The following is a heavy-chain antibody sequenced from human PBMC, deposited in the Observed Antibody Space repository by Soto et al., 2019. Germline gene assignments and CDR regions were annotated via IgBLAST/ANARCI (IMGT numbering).Heavy chain of an antibody. V-gene: IGHV3-23*01. CDR1: GFTFSSYA. Sequence: GGSLRLSCAASGFTFSSYAMSWVRQAPGKGLEWVSAISGSGGSTYYADSVKGRFTISRDNSKNTLYLQMNSLRAEDTAVYYCAKSIAARPGSYDYSGQRPLVTVSS. J-gene: IGHJ4*02. D-gene: IGHD6-6*01. CDR3: AKSIAARPGSYDY. CDR2: ISGSGGST.